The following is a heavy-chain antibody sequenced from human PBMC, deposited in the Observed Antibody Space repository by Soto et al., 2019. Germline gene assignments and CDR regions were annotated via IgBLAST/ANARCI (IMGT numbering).Heavy chain of an antibody. V-gene: IGHV3-74*01. CDR3: VRGTNGWRGMDY. D-gene: IGHD2-8*01. Sequence: GGSLRLSCATSGFTFSSYPIHWVRQAPGKGPVWVSRITEDGSGTTYADSVKGRFTVTRDNAKNTMYLQVSGLGAEDTAVYHCVRGTNGWRGMDYWGQGTLVTVSS. CDR2: ITEDGSGT. CDR1: GFTFSSYP. J-gene: IGHJ4*02.